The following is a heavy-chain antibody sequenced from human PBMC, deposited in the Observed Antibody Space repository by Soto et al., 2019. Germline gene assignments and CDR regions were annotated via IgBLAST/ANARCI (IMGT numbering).Heavy chain of an antibody. CDR2: IDPSDSYT. D-gene: IGHD1-26*01. CDR1: GYSFTSYW. Sequence: PGESLKISCKGSGYSFTSYWISWVRQMPGKGLEWMGRIDPSDSYTNYSPSFQGHVTISADKSISTAYLQWSSLKASDTAMYYCARSGSNYYYYGMDVWGQGTTVTVPS. J-gene: IGHJ6*02. CDR3: ARSGSNYYYYGMDV. V-gene: IGHV5-10-1*01.